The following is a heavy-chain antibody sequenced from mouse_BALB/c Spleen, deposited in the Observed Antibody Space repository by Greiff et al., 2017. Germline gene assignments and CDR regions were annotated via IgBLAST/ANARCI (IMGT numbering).Heavy chain of an antibody. CDR1: GFTFSSYG. Sequence: EVKLMESGGDLVKPGGSLKLSCAASGFTFSSYGMSWVRQTPDKRLEWVATISSGGSYTYYPDSVKGRFTISRDNAKNTLYLQMSSLKSEDTAMYYCARHNGYSFFYYAMDYWGQGTSVTVSS. D-gene: IGHD2-2*01. J-gene: IGHJ4*01. V-gene: IGHV5-6*01. CDR3: ARHNGYSFFYYAMDY. CDR2: ISSGGSYT.